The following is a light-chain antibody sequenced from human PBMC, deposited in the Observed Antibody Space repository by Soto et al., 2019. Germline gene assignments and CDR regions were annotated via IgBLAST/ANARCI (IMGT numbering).Light chain of an antibody. CDR3: QQYGSSTGYT. Sequence: EIVLTQSPGTLSLSPGERATLSCRASQSVSSSYSAWYQQKPGQAPRLLIYGASSRATGIQDRFSGSGSGTDFTLTISRLEPEDFAVYYCQQYGSSTGYTFGQGTKLEIK. J-gene: IGKJ2*01. CDR2: GAS. V-gene: IGKV3-20*01. CDR1: QSVSSSY.